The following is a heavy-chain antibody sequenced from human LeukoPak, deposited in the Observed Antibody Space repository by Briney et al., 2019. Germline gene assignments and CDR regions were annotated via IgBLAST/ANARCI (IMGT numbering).Heavy chain of an antibody. V-gene: IGHV3-53*01. J-gene: IGHJ5*02. CDR2: IYGGGST. CDR1: GFTVSANY. CDR3: AKDKLRSFDP. Sequence: PGGSLRLSCAASGFTVSANYMSWVRQAPGKGLEWVSIIYGGGSTYFADSVKGRFTISRDNSRNTLYLQMNSLRAEDTAVYYCAKDKLRSFDPWGQGTLVTVSS.